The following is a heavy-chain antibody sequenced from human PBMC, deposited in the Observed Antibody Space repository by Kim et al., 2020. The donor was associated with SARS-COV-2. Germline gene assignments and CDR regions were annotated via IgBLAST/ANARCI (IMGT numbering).Heavy chain of an antibody. J-gene: IGHJ4*02. D-gene: IGHD6-19*01. Sequence: NYAQKFQGRVTITADESTSTVEMELSSLRSDDTAIYYCARSDYSSGCYDNWGQGTLVTVSS. V-gene: IGHV1-69*01. CDR3: ARSDYSSGCYDN.